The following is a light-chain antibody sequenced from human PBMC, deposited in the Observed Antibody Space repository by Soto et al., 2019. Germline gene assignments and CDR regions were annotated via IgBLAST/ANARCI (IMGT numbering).Light chain of an antibody. CDR3: AAWDDSLNALCV. CDR1: SSNIGSNT. CDR2: SNN. Sequence: QSVLTQPPSASGTPGQRVTISCSGSSSNIGSNTVNWYQQLPGTAPKLLIYSNNQRPSGVPDRFSGSKSGTSASLAISGLQSEDEADYYCAAWDDSLNALCVFGTGTQLTVL. V-gene: IGLV1-44*01. J-gene: IGLJ1*01.